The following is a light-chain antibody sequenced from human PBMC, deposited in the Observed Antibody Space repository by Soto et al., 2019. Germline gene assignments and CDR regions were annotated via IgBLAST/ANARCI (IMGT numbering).Light chain of an antibody. CDR2: GAP. V-gene: IGKV3-20*01. CDR1: QSVGRY. Sequence: EIVVTQSPGILSLSPGERATLSCRASQSVGRYLLWFQQKPGQAPRLLIYGAPSRATGIPDRFSGSGSGTDFTLPISRLVHADFAVFYCLQYGSSPYTFGQGTKLEIK. CDR3: LQYGSSPYT. J-gene: IGKJ2*01.